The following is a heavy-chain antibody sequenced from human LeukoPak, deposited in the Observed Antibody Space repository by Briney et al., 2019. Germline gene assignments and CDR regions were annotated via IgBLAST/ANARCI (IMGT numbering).Heavy chain of an antibody. CDR1: GFILSDYI. D-gene: IGHD3-10*01. CDR3: ARGGVTMVRAVNYYYYYMDV. Sequence: QPGGSLRLSCAASGFILSDYIMHWARQAPGKGLEWVALISNEGSDRYADSVKGRFTISRDHSKNTLYLQMNSLRAEDTAVYYCARGGVTMVRAVNYYYYYMDVWGKGTTVTVSS. CDR2: ISNEGSDR. J-gene: IGHJ6*03. V-gene: IGHV3-30*01.